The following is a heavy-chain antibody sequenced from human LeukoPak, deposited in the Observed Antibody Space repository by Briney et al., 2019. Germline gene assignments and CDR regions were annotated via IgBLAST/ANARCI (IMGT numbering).Heavy chain of an antibody. J-gene: IGHJ5*02. CDR1: GYSIRDSSYY. CDR3: AILGTGSS. Sequence: SETLSLTCTVSGYSIRDSSYYWGWVRQSPGKGLEWIGTIYYRGSTYYNPSLKSRVTISVDTSNNQFSLRLSSVTAADTAVYYCAILGTGSSWGQGTLVTVSS. CDR2: IYYRGST. D-gene: IGHD3-10*01. V-gene: IGHV4-39*01.